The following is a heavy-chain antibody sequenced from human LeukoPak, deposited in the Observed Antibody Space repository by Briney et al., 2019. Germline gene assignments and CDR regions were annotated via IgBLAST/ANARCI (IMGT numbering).Heavy chain of an antibody. J-gene: IGHJ4*02. CDR1: GDSISSYY. D-gene: IGHD3-10*01. CDR3: TRRAPTSYGHYLDS. V-gene: IGHV4-4*09. Sequence: SETLSLTCTVSGDSISSYYWSWIRQTPGKGLEWIGYIHTNGRTNYSPSLKSRVTMSVDSSKNQLSLMLSSVTAADTAVYYCTRRAPTSYGHYLDSWGQGTLVTVSP. CDR2: IHTNGRT.